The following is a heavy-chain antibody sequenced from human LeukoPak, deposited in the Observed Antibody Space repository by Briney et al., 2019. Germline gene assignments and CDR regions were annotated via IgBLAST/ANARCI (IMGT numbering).Heavy chain of an antibody. J-gene: IGHJ3*02. V-gene: IGHV3-20*04. D-gene: IGHD5-18*01. Sequence: GGSLRLSCAASEFTCDDYGMSWVRQAPGKGLERVSGIHWNGGSTGYADPVKGRFTISRDNAKNSLYLQMNSLRAEDTALYYCARDESSIQLWPWGAFDIWGQGTMVTVSS. CDR1: EFTCDDYG. CDR3: ARDESSIQLWPWGAFDI. CDR2: IHWNGGST.